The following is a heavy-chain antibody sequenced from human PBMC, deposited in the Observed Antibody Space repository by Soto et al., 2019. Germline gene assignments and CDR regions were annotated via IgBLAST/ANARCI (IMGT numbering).Heavy chain of an antibody. Sequence: GGSLRLSCAASGFTFSSYGMHWVRQAPGKGLEWVAVISYDGSNKYYADSVKGRFTISRDNSKNTLYLQMNSLRAEDTAVYYCAKDLYYDFWSGYYKAYYYYYGMDVWGQGTTVTVSS. V-gene: IGHV3-30*18. J-gene: IGHJ6*02. CDR3: AKDLYYDFWSGYYKAYYYYYGMDV. CDR1: GFTFSSYG. D-gene: IGHD3-3*01. CDR2: ISYDGSNK.